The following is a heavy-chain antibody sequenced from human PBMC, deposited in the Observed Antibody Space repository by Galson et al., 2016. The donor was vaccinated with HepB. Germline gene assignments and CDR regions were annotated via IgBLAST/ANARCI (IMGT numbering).Heavy chain of an antibody. V-gene: IGHV4-4*07. CDR2: IHTAGST. D-gene: IGHD2-2*01. J-gene: IGHJ4*02. CDR3: AKDGRIYCSSASCHDHFHY. Sequence: LSLTCTVSGDSISSYFWSWIRQPTGKGLEWIGRIHTAGSTNYNPSLKSRVTMSVDTSKNQFSLKLSSVTAADTAVYYCAKDGRIYCSSASCHDHFHYWGQGTLVTVSS. CDR1: GDSISSYF.